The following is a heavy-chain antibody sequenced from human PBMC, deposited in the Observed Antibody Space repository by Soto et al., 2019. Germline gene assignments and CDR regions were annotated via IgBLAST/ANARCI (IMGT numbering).Heavy chain of an antibody. CDR1: GFTFSGSA. CDR2: IRSIADSYAT. V-gene: IGHV3-73*02. Sequence: EVQLVESGGGLVQSGGSLKLSCVASGFTFSGSAMHWVRQASGKGLEWVGRIRSIADSYATAYAASLLGRFTISRDDSKNTAYLQMNSLKTEDTAVYYCASLLEWESGDNFDYWGQGALVTVSS. D-gene: IGHD1-26*01. CDR3: ASLLEWESGDNFDY. J-gene: IGHJ4*02.